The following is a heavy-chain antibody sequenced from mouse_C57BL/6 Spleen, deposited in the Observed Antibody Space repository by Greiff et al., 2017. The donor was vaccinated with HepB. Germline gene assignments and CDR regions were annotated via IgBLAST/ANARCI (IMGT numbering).Heavy chain of an antibody. CDR2: INYDGSST. CDR1: GFTFSDYY. Sequence: EVQGVESAGGLVQPGSSMKLSCTASGFTFSDYYMAWVRQVPEKGLEWVANINYDGSSTYYLDSLKSRFIISRDNAKNILYLQMSSLKSEDTATYYCARDEIYYGSSHWYFDVWGTGTTVTVSS. V-gene: IGHV5-16*01. CDR3: ARDEIYYGSSHWYFDV. J-gene: IGHJ1*03. D-gene: IGHD1-1*01.